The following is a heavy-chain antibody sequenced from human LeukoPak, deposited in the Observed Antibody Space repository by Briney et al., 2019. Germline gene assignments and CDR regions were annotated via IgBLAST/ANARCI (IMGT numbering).Heavy chain of an antibody. CDR3: ARGKRYCSSTSCYTLNWFDP. CDR1: GGSFSGYY. CDR2: INHSGGT. Sequence: SETLSLTCAVYGGSFSGYYWSWIRQPPGKGLEWIGEINHSGGTNYNPSLKSRVTISVDTSKNQFSLKLSSVTAADTAVYYCARGKRYCSSTSCYTLNWFDPWGQGTLVTVSS. D-gene: IGHD2-2*02. V-gene: IGHV4-34*01. J-gene: IGHJ5*02.